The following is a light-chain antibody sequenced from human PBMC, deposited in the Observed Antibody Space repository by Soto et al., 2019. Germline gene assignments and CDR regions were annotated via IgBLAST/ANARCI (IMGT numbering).Light chain of an antibody. Sequence: DIQMTQSPSSLSASVGDRVTITCRASHSISNYLNWYQQKLGKAPKLLIYGASSLQSGVPSRFSGGGSGTDFTLIISSLQPEDSATYYCQESNRVPFTFGGGTKLEIK. V-gene: IGKV1-39*01. J-gene: IGKJ4*01. CDR3: QESNRVPFT. CDR1: HSISNY. CDR2: GAS.